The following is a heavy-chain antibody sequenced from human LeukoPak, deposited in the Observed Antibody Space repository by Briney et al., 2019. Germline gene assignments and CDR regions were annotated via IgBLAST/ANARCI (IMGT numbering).Heavy chain of an antibody. CDR3: ARRPDYGGTPTFDY. D-gene: IGHD4-23*01. V-gene: IGHV3-66*01. J-gene: IGHJ4*02. CDR2: IYSGGST. CDR1: GLTLSSNY. Sequence: PGGSLRLSCAASGLTLSSNYMSWVRQAPGKGREWVSVIYSGGSTYYADSVKGRFTISRDNSKNTLYLQMISLRVEDAAVYYCARRPDYGGTPTFDYWGQGTLVTVSS.